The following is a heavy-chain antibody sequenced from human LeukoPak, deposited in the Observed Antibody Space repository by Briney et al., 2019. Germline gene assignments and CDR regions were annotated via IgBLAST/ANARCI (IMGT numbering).Heavy chain of an antibody. V-gene: IGHV3-23*01. Sequence: GGSLRLSCAASGFTFSSYAMSWARQAPGKGLEWVSAISGSGGSTYYADSVKGRFTISRDNSKNTLYLQMNSLRAEDTAVYYCAKKSLYCSSTSCYESVFDYWGQGTLVTVSS. CDR3: AKKSLYCSSTSCYESVFDY. D-gene: IGHD2-2*01. J-gene: IGHJ4*02. CDR1: GFTFSSYA. CDR2: ISGSGGST.